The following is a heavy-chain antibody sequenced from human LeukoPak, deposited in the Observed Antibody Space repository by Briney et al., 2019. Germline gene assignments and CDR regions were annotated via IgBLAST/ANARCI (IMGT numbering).Heavy chain of an antibody. Sequence: RSGGSLRLYCVASGFTVSSHYMSWVRQGKGKGLEWVSVFYSGGSTYYADSVKGRYTISRDNSKNTLYLQMISLRAEDTAVYYCAKERLILITIDRGVNTYGMDVWGQGTTVTVSS. J-gene: IGHJ6*01. CDR2: FYSGGST. D-gene: IGHD3-10*01. V-gene: IGHV3-66*01. CDR3: AKERLILITIDRGVNTYGMDV. CDR1: GFTVSSHY.